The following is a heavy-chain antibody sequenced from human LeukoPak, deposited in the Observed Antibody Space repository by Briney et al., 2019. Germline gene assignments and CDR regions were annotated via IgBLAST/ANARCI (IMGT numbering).Heavy chain of an antibody. Sequence: GGSLRLSCAASGFTFSSYAMSWLRQAPGKGLEWVSAISGSGGSTYYADSVKGRFTISRDNSKNTLYLQMNSLRAEDTAVYYCAILPRRGYCSSTSCYAVDYWGQGTLVTVSS. CDR2: ISGSGGST. D-gene: IGHD2-2*01. CDR1: GFTFSSYA. V-gene: IGHV3-23*01. J-gene: IGHJ4*02. CDR3: AILPRRGYCSSTSCYAVDY.